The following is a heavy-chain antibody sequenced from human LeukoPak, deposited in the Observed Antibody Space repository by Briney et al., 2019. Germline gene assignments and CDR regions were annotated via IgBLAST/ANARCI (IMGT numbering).Heavy chain of an antibody. Sequence: ASVKVSCKASGYTFTSYAMHWVRQAPGQRLEWMGWINAGNGNTKYSQKFQGRVTITRDTSASTAYMELSSLRSEDTAVYYCARVPNERITIFGVVLGGHYYYYGMDVWGQGTTVTVSS. J-gene: IGHJ6*02. CDR3: ARVPNERITIFGVVLGGHYYYYGMDV. CDR1: GYTFTSYA. D-gene: IGHD3-3*01. V-gene: IGHV1-3*01. CDR2: INAGNGNT.